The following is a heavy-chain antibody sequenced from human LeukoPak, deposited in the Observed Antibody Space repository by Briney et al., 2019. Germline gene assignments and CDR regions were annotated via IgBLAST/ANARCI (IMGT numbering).Heavy chain of an antibody. CDR2: ISAYNGNT. J-gene: IGHJ4*02. D-gene: IGHD3-16*01. V-gene: IGHV1-18*01. CDR3: ARQIDDYVWGGFDY. CDR1: GYTFTSYG. Sequence: ASVKVSCKASGYTFTSYGISWVRQAPGQGLEWMGWISAYNGNTNYAQKLQGRVTMTTDTSTSTAYMELRSLRSDDTAAYYCARQIDDYVWGGFDYWGQGTLVTVSS.